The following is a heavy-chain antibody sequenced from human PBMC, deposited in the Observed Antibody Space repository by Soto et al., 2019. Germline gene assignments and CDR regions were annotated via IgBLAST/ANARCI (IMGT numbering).Heavy chain of an antibody. CDR2: VSGSGGST. CDR1: GFTFSSYA. Sequence: GGSMRLSCAASGFTFSSYAMSWVRQAPGKGLEWVSAVSGSGGSTYYADSVKGRFIISRDNSKNTLYLQMNSLRAEDTAVYYCAKGGWIQLWTTLLPLGYWGQGTLVTVSS. CDR3: AKGGWIQLWTTLLPLGY. D-gene: IGHD5-18*01. V-gene: IGHV3-23*01. J-gene: IGHJ4*02.